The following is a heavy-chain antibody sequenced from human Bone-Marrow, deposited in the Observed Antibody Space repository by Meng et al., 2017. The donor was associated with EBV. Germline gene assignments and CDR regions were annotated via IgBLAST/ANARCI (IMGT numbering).Heavy chain of an antibody. CDR3: ARLRGYSYGMKEYYFDY. CDR1: GCSISRGGYY. CDR2: IYYSVST. V-gene: IGHV4-30-4*01. Sequence: QVQAQEAGPGLVTPSQTLSPTRAVSGCSISRGGYYWSLIRQPPGKGLEWIGYIYYSVSTYYNPSLKSRVTISVDTSKNQFSLKLSSVTAADTAVYYCARLRGYSYGMKEYYFDYWGQGTLVTVSS. J-gene: IGHJ4*02. D-gene: IGHD5-18*01.